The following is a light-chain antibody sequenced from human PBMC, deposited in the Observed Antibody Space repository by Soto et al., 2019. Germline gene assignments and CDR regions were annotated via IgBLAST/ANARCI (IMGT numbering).Light chain of an antibody. J-gene: IGLJ1*01. CDR1: TSDIGSYNY. V-gene: IGLV2-14*01. CDR2: EVS. CDR3: CLYVGATTYV. Sequence: QSVLTQPASVSGSPGQSITISCTGTTSDIGSYNYVSWYQQHAGNAPKLILFEVSHRPSGVSTRFSGSKSGNTASLTISGLQAEDEADYYCCLYVGATTYVFGTGTKVTVL.